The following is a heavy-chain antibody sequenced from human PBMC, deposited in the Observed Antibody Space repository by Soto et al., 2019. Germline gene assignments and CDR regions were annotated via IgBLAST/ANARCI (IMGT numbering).Heavy chain of an antibody. CDR2: INHSGST. CDR1: GGSCSGDY. Sequence: PSEPLCRSCAVYGGSCSGDYWSWIRQPPGKGLEWIGEINHSGSTNYNPPLKSRVTISVDTSKNQFSLKLSSVTAADTAVYYCARVGFKSFGELLERWFDPWGQGTLVT. D-gene: IGHD3-10*01. V-gene: IGHV4-34*01. CDR3: ARVGFKSFGELLERWFDP. J-gene: IGHJ5*02.